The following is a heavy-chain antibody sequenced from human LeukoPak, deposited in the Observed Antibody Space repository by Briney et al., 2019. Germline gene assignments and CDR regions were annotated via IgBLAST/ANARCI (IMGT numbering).Heavy chain of an antibody. D-gene: IGHD6-19*01. CDR1: GGSIISSAYY. CDR3: VRTEVSSGSEDY. Sequence: PSETLSLTCTVSGGSIISSAYYWRWIRQPPGTGLEWIGYIYYSGSTYYNPSLKSRVTISLDTSKNQFSLKLSSVTAAYTAVYYCVRTEVSSGSEDYWGQGTLVTVSS. J-gene: IGHJ4*02. CDR2: IYYSGST. V-gene: IGHV4-30-4*08.